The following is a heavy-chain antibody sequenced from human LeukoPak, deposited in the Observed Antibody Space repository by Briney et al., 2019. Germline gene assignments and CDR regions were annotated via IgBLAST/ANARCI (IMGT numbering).Heavy chain of an antibody. D-gene: IGHD2-15*01. CDR2: ITGTGGR. J-gene: IGHJ4*02. CDR3: AKDYCRDGNCPFPFLDS. V-gene: IGHV3-23*01. CDR1: GFTLTNHG. Sequence: GGSLRLSCAVSGFTLTNHGVSWVRQAPGKGLEWVSIITGTGGRYYGDSVKGRFILSRDNSKNTVYMQMSSLRAEDTATYYCAKDYCRDGNCPFPFLDSWGQGTLVTASS.